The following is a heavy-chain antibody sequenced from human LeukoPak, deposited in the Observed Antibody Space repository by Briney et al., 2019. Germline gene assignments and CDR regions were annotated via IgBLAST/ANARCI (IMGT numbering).Heavy chain of an antibody. CDR1: GFTFSDYY. V-gene: IGHV3-11*03. Sequence: GGSLRLSWAAAGFTFSDYYMSWIRQAPGKGLKWVSYISSSSDYTNYADFVKGRFTISRDNVKNSLYLQMNSLRAEDKAVYYCASPAGGKKSDFWGQGTIVTVSS. CDR2: ISSSSDYT. CDR3: ASPAGGKKSDF. D-gene: IGHD4-23*01. J-gene: IGHJ4*02.